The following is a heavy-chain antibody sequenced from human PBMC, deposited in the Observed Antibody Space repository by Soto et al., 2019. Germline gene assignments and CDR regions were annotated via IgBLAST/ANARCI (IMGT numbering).Heavy chain of an antibody. CDR3: ARDLIGNPVIPYSSNGFDP. V-gene: IGHV3-11*01. D-gene: IGHD6-13*01. CDR2: ISSSGSTI. Sequence: GGSLRLSCAASGFTFSDYYMSWIRQAPGKGLEWVSYISSSGSTIYYADSVKGRFTISRDNAKNSLYLQMNSLRAEDTAVYYCARDLIGNPVIPYSSNGFDPWGQGTLVTVSS. CDR1: GFTFSDYY. J-gene: IGHJ5*02.